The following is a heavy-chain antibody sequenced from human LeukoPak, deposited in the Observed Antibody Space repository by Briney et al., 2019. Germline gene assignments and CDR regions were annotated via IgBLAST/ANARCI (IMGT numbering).Heavy chain of an antibody. J-gene: IGHJ4*02. V-gene: IGHV1-69*13. D-gene: IGHD3-10*01. CDR1: GGTFSSYA. CDR3: ARDRDYYGSGSYYVSTF. Sequence: SVKVSCKASGGTFSSYAISWVRQAPGQGLEWMGGIIPIFGTANYAQKFQGRVTITADESTSTVYMELSSLRSEDTAVYYCARDRDYYGSGSYYVSTFWGQGTLVTVSS. CDR2: IIPIFGTA.